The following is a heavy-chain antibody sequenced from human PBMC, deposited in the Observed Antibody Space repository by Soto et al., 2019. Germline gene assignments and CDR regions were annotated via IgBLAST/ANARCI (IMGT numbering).Heavy chain of an antibody. CDR1: SGSISSYY. V-gene: IGHV4-59*01. J-gene: IGHJ3*02. CDR2: IYYSGST. CDR3: ARSDWGNAFDI. Sequence: SETLSLTCTVSSGSISSYYWSWIRQPPGKGLEWIGYIYYSGSTNYNPSLKSRVTISVDTSKNQFSLKLSSVTAADTAVYYCARSDWGNAFDIWGQGTMVTVSS. D-gene: IGHD3-16*01.